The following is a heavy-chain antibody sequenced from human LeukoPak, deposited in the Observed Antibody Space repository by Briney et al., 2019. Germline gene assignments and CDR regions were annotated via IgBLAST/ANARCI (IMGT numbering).Heavy chain of an antibody. CDR1: GFTFNDYA. Sequence: PGGSLRLSCAGSGFTFNDYALHWVRQAPGKGLEWVAFVAYDGSSVYYRESLKDRFTISRDYSRNTLYLQMDSLRGEDTAVYYCAELGITMIGGVWGKGTTVTISS. J-gene: IGHJ6*04. CDR2: VAYDGSSV. CDR3: AELGITMIGGV. V-gene: IGHV3-30*04. D-gene: IGHD3-10*02.